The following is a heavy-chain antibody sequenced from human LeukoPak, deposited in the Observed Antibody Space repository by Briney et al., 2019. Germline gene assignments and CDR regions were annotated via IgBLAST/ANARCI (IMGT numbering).Heavy chain of an antibody. Sequence: PSETLSLTCTVSGGSISSSSYYWGWIRQPPGKGLEWIGSIYYSGSTYYNPSLKSRVTISVYTSKNQFSLKLSSVTAADTAVYYCARDRYYYDSSGYHMDVWGKGTTVTVSS. CDR2: IYYSGST. V-gene: IGHV4-39*07. J-gene: IGHJ6*03. D-gene: IGHD3-22*01. CDR1: GGSISSSSYY. CDR3: ARDRYYYDSSGYHMDV.